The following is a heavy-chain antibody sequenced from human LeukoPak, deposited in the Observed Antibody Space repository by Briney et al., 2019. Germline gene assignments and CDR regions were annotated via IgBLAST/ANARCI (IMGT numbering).Heavy chain of an antibody. CDR1: GGSISSYY. CDR2: IYYSGST. V-gene: IGHV4-59*01. J-gene: IGHJ3*02. Sequence: PSETLSLTCTVSGGSISSYYWSWIRQPPGKGPEWIGYIYYSGSTNYNPSLKSRVTISVDTSKNQFSLKLSSVTAADTAVYYRARAGRRYNWNLDAFDIWGQGTMVTVSS. CDR3: ARAGRRYNWNLDAFDI. D-gene: IGHD1-20*01.